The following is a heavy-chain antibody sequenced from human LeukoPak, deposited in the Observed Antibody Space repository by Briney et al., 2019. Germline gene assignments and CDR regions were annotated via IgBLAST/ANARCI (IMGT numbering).Heavy chain of an antibody. CDR3: TKNSGWYRLYD. CDR2: IKEDGSEK. D-gene: IGHD6-19*01. CDR1: GFTFSSYW. Sequence: PGGSLRLSCTASGFTFSSYWMTWVRQAPGKGLEWVANIKEDGSEKGYADSVKGRFTISRDNAKNSLYLQMNSLRVDDTAVYYCTKNSGWYRLYDWGQGSLVTVPS. V-gene: IGHV3-7*01. J-gene: IGHJ4*02.